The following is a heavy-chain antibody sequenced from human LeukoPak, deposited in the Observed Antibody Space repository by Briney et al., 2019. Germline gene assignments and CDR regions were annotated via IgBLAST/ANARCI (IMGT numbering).Heavy chain of an antibody. CDR3: ATLGRWYSSGWLDC. Sequence: GGSLRLSCAASGFTFSSYEMNWVRQAPGKGLEWVSHISSSGSSIEYADSVKGRFTISRDNSKNSLYLQVNSLRAEDTAVYYCATLGRWYSSGWLDCWGQGSLVTVSS. CDR2: ISSSGSSI. D-gene: IGHD6-19*01. J-gene: IGHJ4*02. CDR1: GFTFSSYE. V-gene: IGHV3-48*03.